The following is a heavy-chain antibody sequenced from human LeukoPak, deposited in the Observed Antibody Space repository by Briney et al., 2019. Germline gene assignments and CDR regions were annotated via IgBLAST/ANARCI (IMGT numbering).Heavy chain of an antibody. J-gene: IGHJ5*02. CDR2: IIPIFGTA. Sequence: SVKVSCKASGGTFSSYAISWVRQAPGQGLEWMGGIIPIFGTANYAQKFQGRVTITADESTSTAYMELSSLRSEDTAVYYCATEQGYDFWSGYRWFDPWGQGTLVTVSS. CDR3: ATEQGYDFWSGYRWFDP. CDR1: GGTFSSYA. D-gene: IGHD3-3*01. V-gene: IGHV1-69*01.